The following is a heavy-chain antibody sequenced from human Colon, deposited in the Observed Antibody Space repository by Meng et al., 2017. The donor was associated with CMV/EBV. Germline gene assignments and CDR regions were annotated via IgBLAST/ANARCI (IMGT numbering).Heavy chain of an antibody. D-gene: IGHD3-10*01. J-gene: IGHJ6*02. Sequence: GESLKISCAASGFTFSSYGMHWVRQAPGKGLEWVAVIWYDGSNKYYADSVKGRFTISRDHSKNTLYLQMNSLRAEDTAVYYCAKDPRSGISQRVGMDVWGQGTTVTVSS. CDR3: AKDPRSGISQRVGMDV. CDR2: IWYDGSNK. V-gene: IGHV3-33*06. CDR1: GFTFSSYG.